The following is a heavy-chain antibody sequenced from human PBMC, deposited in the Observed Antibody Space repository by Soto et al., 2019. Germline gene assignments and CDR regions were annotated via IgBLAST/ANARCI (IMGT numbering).Heavy chain of an antibody. J-gene: IGHJ5*02. CDR2: IYYSGST. Sequence: QLHLRESGPGLVKPSGTLSLTCTVSGGSITSSSYYWGWIRQPPGKGLEWIGSIYYSGSTYYNPSPKSRGTISVDTSKNQFSLKLSSVTAADTAVYYCATQEVGGSYVYTFDPWGQGTLVTVSS. V-gene: IGHV4-39*01. CDR1: GGSITSSSYY. CDR3: ATQEVGGSYVYTFDP. D-gene: IGHD1-26*01.